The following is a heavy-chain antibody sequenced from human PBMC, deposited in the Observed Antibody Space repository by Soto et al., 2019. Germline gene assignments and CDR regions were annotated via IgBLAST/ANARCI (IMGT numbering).Heavy chain of an antibody. D-gene: IGHD5-18*01. CDR2: IIPIFGTA. V-gene: IGHV1-69*13. CDR3: ARGLLYSYGYFPFDY. J-gene: IGHJ4*02. CDR1: GGTFSSYA. Sequence: VASVKVSCKASGGTFSSYAISWVRQAPGQGLEWMGGIIPIFGTANYAQKFQGRVTITADESTSTAYMELSSLRSEDTAVYYCARGLLYSYGYFPFDYWGQGTLVTVSS.